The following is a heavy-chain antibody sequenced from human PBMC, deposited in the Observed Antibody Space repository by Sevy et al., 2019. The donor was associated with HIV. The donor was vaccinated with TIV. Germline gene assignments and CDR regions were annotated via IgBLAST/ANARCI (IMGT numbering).Heavy chain of an antibody. CDR2: IYYSGST. V-gene: IGHV4-59*01. D-gene: IGHD3-16*01. Sequence: SETLSLTCTVSGGSISSYYWSWIRQPPGKGLEWIGYIYYSGSTNYNPSLKSRVTISVDTSKNQFSLKLSSVTAADTAVYSCARAFLGNREQHKAFDIWGQGKMVTVSS. J-gene: IGHJ3*02. CDR3: ARAFLGNREQHKAFDI. CDR1: GGSISSYY.